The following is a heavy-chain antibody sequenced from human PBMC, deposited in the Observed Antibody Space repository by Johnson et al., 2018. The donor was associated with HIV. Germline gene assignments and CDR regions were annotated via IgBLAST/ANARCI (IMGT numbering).Heavy chain of an antibody. CDR3: ARGGLRLFGAFDI. CDR1: GFTFSSYA. J-gene: IGHJ3*02. Sequence: VQLVESGGGVVQPGRSLRLSCAASGFTFSSYAMQWVRQAPGKGLEWVAVISYDGSNKYYADSVKGRFTISRDNSKNTLYLQMNSLRPEDTAVYYCARGGLRLFGAFDIWGQGTMVTVSS. CDR2: ISYDGSNK. D-gene: IGHD3-10*02. V-gene: IGHV3-30-3*01.